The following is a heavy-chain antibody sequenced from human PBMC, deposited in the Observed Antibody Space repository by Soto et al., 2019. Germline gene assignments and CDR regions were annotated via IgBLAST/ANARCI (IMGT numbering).Heavy chain of an antibody. CDR1: GFTFSSYG. J-gene: IGHJ6*02. CDR2: ISYDGSNK. CDR3: AKNMRFGDDYYGMDV. D-gene: IGHD3-10*01. Sequence: QVQLVESGGGVVQPGRSLRLSCAASGFTFSSYGMHWVRQAPGKGLEWVAVISYDGSNKYYADSVKGRFTISRDNSKNTLYLQMNSLRAEDTAVYYCAKNMRFGDDYYGMDVWGQGTTVTVSS. V-gene: IGHV3-30*18.